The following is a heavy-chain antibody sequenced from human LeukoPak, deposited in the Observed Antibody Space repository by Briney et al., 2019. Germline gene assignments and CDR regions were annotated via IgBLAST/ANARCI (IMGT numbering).Heavy chain of an antibody. CDR2: MNPNSGNT. CDR3: ARGRSSSRSGGFDY. V-gene: IGHV1-8*03. J-gene: IGHJ4*02. CDR1: GYTFANYD. Sequence: GASVKVSCKASGYTFANYDINWVRQATAQGLEWMGWMNPNSGNTGYAQKFQGRVTITRNTSISTANMELSSLRSEDTAVYYCARGRSSSRSGGFDYWGQGTLVTVSS. D-gene: IGHD6-13*01.